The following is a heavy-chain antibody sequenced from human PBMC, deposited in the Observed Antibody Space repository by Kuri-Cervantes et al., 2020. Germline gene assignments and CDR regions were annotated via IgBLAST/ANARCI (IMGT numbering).Heavy chain of an antibody. D-gene: IGHD1-26*01. V-gene: IGHV4-39*01. CDR1: GGSISSSSYY. CDR2: IYYSGST. Sequence: GSLRLSCTVSGGSISSSSYYWGWIRQPPGKGLEWIGSIYYSGSTYYNPSLKSRVTISVDTSKNQFSLKLSSVTAADTAVYYCASDAVGTRAPRFDYWGQGTLVTVSS. J-gene: IGHJ4*02. CDR3: ASDAVGTRAPRFDY.